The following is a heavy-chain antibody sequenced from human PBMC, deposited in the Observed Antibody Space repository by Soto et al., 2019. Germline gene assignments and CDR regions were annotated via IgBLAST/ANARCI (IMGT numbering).Heavy chain of an antibody. CDR3: ASWVGDMGVHV. D-gene: IGHD2-21*02. J-gene: IGHJ6*02. CDR2: IKQDGSDK. V-gene: IGHV3-7*01. Sequence: EVQLVESGGGLVQPGGSLRLSCAASGFTFSNYWMTWVRQAPGRGLEWVATIKQDGSDKYFVDSVKGRFTISRDNAKGSLYLQMSSLRAEDTALYYSASWVGDMGVHVWGQGTTVTVSS. CDR1: GFTFSNYW.